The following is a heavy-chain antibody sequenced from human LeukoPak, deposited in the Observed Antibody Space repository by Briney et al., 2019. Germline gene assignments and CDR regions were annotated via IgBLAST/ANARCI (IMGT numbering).Heavy chain of an antibody. CDR1: GFTFSSYG. CDR2: TSGSVSIP. CDR3: AKTTGGNAYDYVDY. J-gene: IGHJ4*02. V-gene: IGHV3-23*01. Sequence: GGSLRLSCAASGFTFSSYGMNWVRQAPGKGLEWVSATSGSVSIPNYSGSVKGRFTISRDNSKNTLYLQMNSLRAEDTAVYYCAKTTGGNAYDYVDYWGQGTLVTVSS. D-gene: IGHD4/OR15-4a*01.